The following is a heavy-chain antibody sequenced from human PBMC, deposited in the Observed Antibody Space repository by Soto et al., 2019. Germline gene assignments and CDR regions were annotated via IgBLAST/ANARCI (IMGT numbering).Heavy chain of an antibody. CDR3: ARGAVLSTTAGGWCNWFDP. CDR2: ISASGAAT. J-gene: IGHJ5*02. V-gene: IGHV3-23*01. D-gene: IGHD2-21*01. Sequence: EVQLLESGGGLVQPGGSLRLSCTASEFTFSNYAMSWVRQAPGKGLEWVSAISASGAATYYVDSVKGRCTIARDNAKNTVYVQMNSLRAEDTGVYDWARGAVLSTTAGGWCNWFDPWGQGTLVTVSS. CDR1: EFTFSNYA.